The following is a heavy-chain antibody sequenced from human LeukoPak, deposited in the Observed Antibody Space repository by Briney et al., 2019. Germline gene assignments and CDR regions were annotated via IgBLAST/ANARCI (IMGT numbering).Heavy chain of an antibody. V-gene: IGHV4-39*01. D-gene: IGHD2-8*01. J-gene: IGHJ5*02. CDR2: IYYSGST. Sequence: SETLSLTCTVSGGSISSSSYYWGWIRQPPGKGLEWIGSIYYSGSTYYNPSLKSRVTISVDTSKNQFSLKLSSVTAADTAVYYRMCMLPTQWFDPWGQGTLVTVSS. CDR1: GGSISSSSYY. CDR3: MCMLPTQWFDP.